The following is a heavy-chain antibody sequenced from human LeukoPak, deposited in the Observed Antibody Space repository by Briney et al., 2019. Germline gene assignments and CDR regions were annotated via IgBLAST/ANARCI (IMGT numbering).Heavy chain of an antibody. CDR2: IYPGDSDT. D-gene: IGHD3-16*01. CDR3: ARPGQLGEYTPYYFDY. J-gene: IGHJ4*02. CDR1: GYSFTSYW. V-gene: IGHV5-51*01. Sequence: GESLKISCKGSGYSFTSYWIGWVGQMPGKGLEWMGIIYPGDSDTRYSPSFQGQVTISADKSISTAYLQWSSLKASDTAMYYCARPGQLGEYTPYYFDYWGQGTLVTVSS.